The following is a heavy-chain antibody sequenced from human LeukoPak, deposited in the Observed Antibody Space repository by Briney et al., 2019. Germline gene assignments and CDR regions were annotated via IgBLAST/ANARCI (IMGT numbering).Heavy chain of an antibody. V-gene: IGHV3-23*01. D-gene: IGHD3-22*01. Sequence: GGSLRLSCAASGFTFSSYAMSWVRQAPGKGLEWVSAISGSGDSTYYADSVKGRFTISRDNSKNTLYLQMNSLRAEDTAVYYCAKNSDSSGYSPHYYYYYYMDVWGKGTTVTVSS. CDR3: AKNSDSSGYSPHYYYYYYMDV. CDR2: ISGSGDST. J-gene: IGHJ6*03. CDR1: GFTFSSYA.